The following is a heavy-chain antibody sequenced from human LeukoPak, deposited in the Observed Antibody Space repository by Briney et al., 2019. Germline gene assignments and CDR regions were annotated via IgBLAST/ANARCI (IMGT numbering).Heavy chain of an antibody. D-gene: IGHD4-17*01. V-gene: IGHV3-23*01. J-gene: IGHJ4*02. CDR1: GFTFSSYA. CDR2: ISSSGGST. CDR3: ARSAGLRCFDY. Sequence: GGSLRLSCVASGFTFSSYAMSWVRQAPRKGLEWVSGISSSGGSTYYADSVKGRFTISRDNSKDTLYLQMDSLRAEDTAVYYCARSAGLRCFDYWGLGTLVTVSS.